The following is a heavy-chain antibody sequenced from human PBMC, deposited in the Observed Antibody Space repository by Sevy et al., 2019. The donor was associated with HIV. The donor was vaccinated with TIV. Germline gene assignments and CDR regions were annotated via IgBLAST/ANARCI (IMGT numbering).Heavy chain of an antibody. D-gene: IGHD3-3*01. J-gene: IGHJ5*02. CDR1: GFTFSSHA. Sequence: GGSLRLSCAASGFTFSSHAMSWVRQAPGKGLEWVSAISGSGGSTYYADSVKGRFTISRDNSKNTLYLQMNSLRAEDTAVYYCAKDHPYDFWSAISGPWGQGTLVTVSS. V-gene: IGHV3-23*01. CDR2: ISGSGGST. CDR3: AKDHPYDFWSAISGP.